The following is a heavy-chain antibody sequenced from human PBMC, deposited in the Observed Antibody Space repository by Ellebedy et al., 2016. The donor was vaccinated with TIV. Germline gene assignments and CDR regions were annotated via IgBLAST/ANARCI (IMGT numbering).Heavy chain of an antibody. V-gene: IGHV4-34*01. CDR2: IYHTGST. CDR3: ARRGYGSGRYNWFDP. CDR1: GGSFSGYY. D-gene: IGHD3-10*01. Sequence: SETLSLTXAVYGGSFSGYYWGWIRQPPGKGLEWIGTIYHTGSTYYNPSLKSRVTISVDTSKNQFSLKMNSVTAADTAVYFCARRGYGSGRYNWFDPWGQGNLVTVSS. J-gene: IGHJ5*02.